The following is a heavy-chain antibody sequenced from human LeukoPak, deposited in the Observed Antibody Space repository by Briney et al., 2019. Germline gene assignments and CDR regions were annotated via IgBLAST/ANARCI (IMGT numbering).Heavy chain of an antibody. D-gene: IGHD3-9*01. CDR2: MNPNSGNT. J-gene: IGHJ5*02. CDR1: GGTFSSYA. CDR3: ARGGLPYILTGYYLWFDP. V-gene: IGHV1-8*02. Sequence: GASVKVSCKASGGTFSSYAISWVRQATGQGLEWMGWMNPNSGNTGYAQKFQGRVTMTRNTSISTAYMELSSLRSEDTAVYYCARGGLPYILTGYYLWFDPWGQGTLVTVSS.